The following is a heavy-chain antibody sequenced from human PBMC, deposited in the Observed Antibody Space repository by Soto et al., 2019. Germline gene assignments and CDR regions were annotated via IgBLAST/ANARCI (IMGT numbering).Heavy chain of an antibody. D-gene: IGHD3-3*01. CDR3: ARASDFWSGKKGSGNDY. Sequence: QVQLVESGGGVVQPGRSLRLSCGASGFTFSSYAMHWVRQAPGKGLEWVAVISYDGSNKYYADSVKGRFPISRDNAKNTLYLQMNSLRAEDTAVYYCARASDFWSGKKGSGNDYWGQGTLVTVSS. V-gene: IGHV3-30-3*01. CDR2: ISYDGSNK. CDR1: GFTFSSYA. J-gene: IGHJ4*02.